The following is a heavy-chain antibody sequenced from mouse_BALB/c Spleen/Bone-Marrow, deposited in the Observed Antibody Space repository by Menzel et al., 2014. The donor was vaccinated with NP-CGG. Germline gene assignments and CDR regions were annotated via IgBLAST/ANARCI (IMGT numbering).Heavy chain of an antibody. D-gene: IGHD1-1*01. CDR1: GFTFTDYY. CDR3: ARDMGGLLFDS. J-gene: IGHJ2*01. V-gene: IGHV7-3*02. Sequence: EVKVVESGGGLVQPGGSLRLPCAPSGFTFTDYYMNWVRQPPGKALEWLAFIRNKAYSYTTEYSASVKGRFTISRDNSQNILYLQMNTLRAEDSATYYCARDMGGLLFDSWGQGTTLSVSS. CDR2: IRNKAYSYTT.